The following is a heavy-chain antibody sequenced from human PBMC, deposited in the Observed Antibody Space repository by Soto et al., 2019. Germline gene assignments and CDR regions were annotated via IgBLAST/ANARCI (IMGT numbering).Heavy chain of an antibody. V-gene: IGHV4-4*02. Sequence: VQLQESGPGLVKPSGTLSLTCAVSGGSISSSNWWSWVRQPPGKGLEWIGEIYHSGAINYNPSLKSRVTVSMDKSRNQISLELNSVTAADSAIYYCARHIAVAGTRGFDYWGQGTLVIVSS. CDR3: ARHIAVAGTRGFDY. J-gene: IGHJ4*02. D-gene: IGHD6-19*01. CDR2: IYHSGAI. CDR1: GGSISSSNW.